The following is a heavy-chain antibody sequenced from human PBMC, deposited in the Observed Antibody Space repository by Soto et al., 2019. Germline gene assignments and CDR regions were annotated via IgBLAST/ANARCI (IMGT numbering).Heavy chain of an antibody. CDR2: INPSGGST. D-gene: IGHD5-18*01. J-gene: IGHJ4*02. Sequence: QVQLVQSGAEVKKPGASVKVSCKASGYTFTSYYMHWVRQAPGQGLEWMGIINPSGGSTSYAQKFQGRVNMTRDTSTSKVYIELSSMRSEDTAVYYCARGGYTSNRGFDYWGQGTLVTVSS. CDR1: GYTFTSYY. CDR3: ARGGYTSNRGFDY. V-gene: IGHV1-46*01.